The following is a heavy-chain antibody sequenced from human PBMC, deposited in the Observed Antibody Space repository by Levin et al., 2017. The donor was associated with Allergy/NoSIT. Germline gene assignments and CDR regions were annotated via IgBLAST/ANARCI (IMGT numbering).Heavy chain of an antibody. CDR1: GGSISNYY. CDR2: IYYTGST. J-gene: IGHJ4*02. Sequence: SQTLSLTCTVSGGSISNYYWSWIRQPPGKGLEWIGYIYYTGSTNYNPSLKSRVTISVDTSKNQFSLKLSSVTAADTAVYFCARYSSGWYYLDYWGQGTLVTVSS. D-gene: IGHD6-19*01. V-gene: IGHV4-59*01. CDR3: ARYSSGWYYLDY.